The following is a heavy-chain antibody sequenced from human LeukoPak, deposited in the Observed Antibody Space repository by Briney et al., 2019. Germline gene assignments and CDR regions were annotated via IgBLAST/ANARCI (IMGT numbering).Heavy chain of an antibody. CDR2: ITGNGANT. V-gene: IGHV3-23*01. D-gene: IGHD3-10*01. J-gene: IGHJ5*02. Sequence: GGSLRLSCAASGFTFSNYGMSWVRQALGKGLEWVSAITGNGANTFYADSVKGRFTISRDNSKNTMYLQMNSLRAEDTALYYCARDRSGSYPNWFDPWGQGTLVTVSS. CDR1: GFTFSNYG. CDR3: ARDRSGSYPNWFDP.